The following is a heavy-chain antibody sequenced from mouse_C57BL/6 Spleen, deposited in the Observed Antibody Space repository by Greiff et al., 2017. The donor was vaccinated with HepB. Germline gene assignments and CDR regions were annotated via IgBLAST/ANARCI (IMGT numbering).Heavy chain of an antibody. Sequence: EVHLVESGGGLVKPGGSLKLSCAASGFTFSDYGMHWVRQAPEKGLEWVAYISSGSSTIYYADTVKGRFTISRDNAKNTLFLQMTSLRSEDTAMYYCARQKGLLLRLFDYWGQGTTLTVSS. D-gene: IGHD1-1*01. CDR3: ARQKGLLLRLFDY. J-gene: IGHJ2*01. V-gene: IGHV5-17*01. CDR1: GFTFSDYG. CDR2: ISSGSSTI.